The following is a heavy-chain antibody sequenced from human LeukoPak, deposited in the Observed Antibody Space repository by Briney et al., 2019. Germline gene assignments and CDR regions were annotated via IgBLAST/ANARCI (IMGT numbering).Heavy chain of an antibody. D-gene: IGHD5-18*01. CDR3: ARQTGYSYGYAFDY. CDR2: IYTSGST. J-gene: IGHJ4*02. CDR1: GGSISSYY. Sequence: SETLSLTCTVSGGSISSYYWSWIRQPPGKGLEWIGYIYTSGSTNYDPSLKSRVTISVDTSKNQFSLKLSSVTAADTAVYYCARQTGYSYGYAFDYWGQGTLVTVSS. V-gene: IGHV4-4*09.